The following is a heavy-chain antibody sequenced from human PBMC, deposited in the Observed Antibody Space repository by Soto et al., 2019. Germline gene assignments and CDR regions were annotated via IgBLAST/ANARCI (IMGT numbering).Heavy chain of an antibody. CDR1: GFTFSSYG. Sequence: EVQLLESGGGLVQPGGSLRLSCAVSGFTFSSYGTSWVRQAPGKGPEWVSVISGSGATTYYAESVKGRFTISGDNSKNTLYLQMNSLRAEDTAIYYCAKHGQLGHYYFDYWGQGTLVSVSS. D-gene: IGHD6-13*01. CDR2: ISGSGATT. J-gene: IGHJ4*02. CDR3: AKHGQLGHYYFDY. V-gene: IGHV3-23*01.